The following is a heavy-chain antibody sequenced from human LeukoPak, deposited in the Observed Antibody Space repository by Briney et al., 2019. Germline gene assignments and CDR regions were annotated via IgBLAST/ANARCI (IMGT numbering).Heavy chain of an antibody. Sequence: PGGSLRLSCAASGFTFSSYAMSWVRQAPGKGLEWVSAISGSGGSTYYADSVKGRFTISRDNSKSTLYLQMNSLRAEDTAVYYCAKDLGTAGWNGAYYYGMDVWGQGTTVTVSS. CDR2: ISGSGGST. V-gene: IGHV3-23*01. J-gene: IGHJ6*02. CDR3: AKDLGTAGWNGAYYYGMDV. D-gene: IGHD1-1*01. CDR1: GFTFSSYA.